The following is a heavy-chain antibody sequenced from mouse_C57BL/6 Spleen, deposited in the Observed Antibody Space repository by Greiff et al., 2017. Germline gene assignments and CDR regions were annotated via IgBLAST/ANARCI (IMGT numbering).Heavy chain of an antibody. Sequence: VKLPQPGAELVKPGASVKLSCKASGYTFTSYWMHWVKQRPGRGLEWIGRIDPNSGGTKYNEKFKSKATLTVDKPSSTAYMQLSSLTSEDSAVYYCARNYDYDEGFAYWGQGTLVTVSA. J-gene: IGHJ3*01. CDR3: ARNYDYDEGFAY. V-gene: IGHV1-72*01. CDR1: GYTFTSYW. CDR2: IDPNSGGT. D-gene: IGHD2-4*01.